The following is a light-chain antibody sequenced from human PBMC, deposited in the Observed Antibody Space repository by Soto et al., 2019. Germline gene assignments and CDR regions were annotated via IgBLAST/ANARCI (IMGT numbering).Light chain of an antibody. J-gene: IGLJ2*01. Sequence: SVLTQPASVSGSPGQSITISCTGTSRDVGGYNYVSWYQQHPGKAPKLMIYDVSNRPSGVSNRFSGSKSGNTASLTISGLQAEDEADYYCSSYTSSSTLVFGGGTKLTVL. CDR1: SRDVGGYNY. CDR3: SSYTSSSTLV. CDR2: DVS. V-gene: IGLV2-14*01.